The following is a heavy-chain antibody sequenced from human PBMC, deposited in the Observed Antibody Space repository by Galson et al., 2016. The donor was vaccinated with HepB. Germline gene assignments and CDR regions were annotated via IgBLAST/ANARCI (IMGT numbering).Heavy chain of an antibody. V-gene: IGHV5-51*01. CDR1: GFDFTVYW. CDR2: IHPVDSRT. Sequence: QSGAEVKKSGESLKISCQASGFDFTVYWIGWVRQMPGKGLEWMGIIHPVDSRTTYSPSFQGQVTISADKSTNPAYLQWISLKSSDPAIYYSARGFCLGRSCYSNFQLWGQGTLVTVSS. CDR3: ARGFCLGRSCYSNFQL. D-gene: IGHD2-15*01. J-gene: IGHJ1*01.